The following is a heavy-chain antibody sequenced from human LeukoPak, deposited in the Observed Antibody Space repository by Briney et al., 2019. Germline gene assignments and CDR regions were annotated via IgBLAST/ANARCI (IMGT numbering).Heavy chain of an antibody. D-gene: IGHD6-13*01. J-gene: IGHJ6*03. Sequence: SVTVSFTASGGTFSSYAISWVRQAPGQGLEWMGGIIPIFGTANYAQKFQGRVTITTDESTSTAYMELSSLRSEDTGVYYCARAPVSGQQQLLYMDVWGKGTTVTVSS. CDR2: IIPIFGTA. V-gene: IGHV1-69*05. CDR1: GGTFSSYA. CDR3: ARAPVSGQQQLLYMDV.